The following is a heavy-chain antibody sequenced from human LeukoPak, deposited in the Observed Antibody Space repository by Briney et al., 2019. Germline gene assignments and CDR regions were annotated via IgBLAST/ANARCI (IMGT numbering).Heavy chain of an antibody. J-gene: IGHJ4*02. D-gene: IGHD1-7*01. CDR1: GYTFTSYG. Sequence: ASVKVSCKASGYTFTSYGISWVRQAPGQGLEWMGWINPNSGGTNYAQKFQGRVTMTRDTSISTAYMELSRLRSDDTAVYYCARGYNWNYEDYWGQGTLVTVSS. CDR3: ARGYNWNYEDY. V-gene: IGHV1-2*02. CDR2: INPNSGGT.